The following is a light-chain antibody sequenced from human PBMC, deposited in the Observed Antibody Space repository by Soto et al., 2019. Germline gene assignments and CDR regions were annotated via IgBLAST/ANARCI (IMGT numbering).Light chain of an antibody. Sequence: DIQMTQSPYSLSASVGDSVTITCRASQNIRTYLNWYQQKPGRAPKLLIHSASALPSGVPSRFSGGGSGTDFTLTIDRLQPEDFATYYCQQVDVYPSNFGGGTKV. J-gene: IGKJ4*01. CDR3: QQVDVYPSN. V-gene: IGKV1-39*01. CDR1: QNIRTY. CDR2: SAS.